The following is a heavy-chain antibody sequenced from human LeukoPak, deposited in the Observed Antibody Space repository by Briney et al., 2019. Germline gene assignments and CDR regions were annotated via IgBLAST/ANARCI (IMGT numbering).Heavy chain of an antibody. D-gene: IGHD6-19*01. CDR3: ARSGVSSIAVAGRFPMDV. CDR1: GGTFSSYA. V-gene: IGHV1-69*04. J-gene: IGHJ6*02. CDR2: IIPILGIA. Sequence: SVKVSCKASGGTFSSYAISWVRQAPGQGLEWMGRIIPILGIANYAQKFQGRVTITADKSTSTAYMELSSLRSEDTAVYYCARSGVSSIAVAGRFPMDVWGQGTTVTVSS.